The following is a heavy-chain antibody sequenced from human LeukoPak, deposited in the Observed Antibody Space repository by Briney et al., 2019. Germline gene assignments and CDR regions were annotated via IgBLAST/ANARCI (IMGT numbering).Heavy chain of an antibody. Sequence: GGSLRLSCAASGFTVSSNYMSWVRQAPGKGLEWVSVIYSGGSTYYADSVKGRFTISRDNSKNTLYLQMNSLRAEDTAVYYCAKEGYGSYYVEDIGYWGQGTLVTVSS. CDR3: AKEGYGSYYVEDIGY. CDR2: IYSGGST. J-gene: IGHJ4*02. CDR1: GFTVSSNY. D-gene: IGHD1-26*01. V-gene: IGHV3-53*01.